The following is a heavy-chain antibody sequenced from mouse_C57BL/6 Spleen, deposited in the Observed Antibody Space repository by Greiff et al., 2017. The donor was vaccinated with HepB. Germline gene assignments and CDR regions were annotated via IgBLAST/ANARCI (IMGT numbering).Heavy chain of an antibody. CDR1: GYTFTSYW. D-gene: IGHD1-1*01. J-gene: IGHJ2*01. CDR2: IHPNSGST. V-gene: IGHV1-64*01. Sequence: QVQLQQPGAELVKPGASVKLSCKASGYTFTSYWMHWVKQRPGQGLEWIGMIHPNSGSTKYNEKFKSKATLTVDKSSSTAYMQRSSLTSEDSAVYYCARLITTEWRVFDDWGQGTTRTVSS. CDR3: ARLITTEWRVFDD.